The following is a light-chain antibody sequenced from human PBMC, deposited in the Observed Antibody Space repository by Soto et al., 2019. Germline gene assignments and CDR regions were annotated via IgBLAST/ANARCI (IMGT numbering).Light chain of an antibody. CDR2: DAS. J-gene: IGKJ2*01. Sequence: DIQMTQSPSTLSASVGDRVTITCRASQTISGWLAWYQQKPGKAPKVLIYDASSLESGVPSRFSGSGSGTEFTLTISSLQPDDFATYYCQLGYTFGQGTNVDIK. V-gene: IGKV1-5*01. CDR1: QTISGW. CDR3: QLGYT.